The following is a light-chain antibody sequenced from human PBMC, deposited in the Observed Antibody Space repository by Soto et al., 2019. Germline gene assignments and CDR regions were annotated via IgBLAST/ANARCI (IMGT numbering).Light chain of an antibody. CDR2: EDN. CDR1: SGSIASNY. Sequence: NFMLTQPHSVSEYPGKTVTISCTRSSGSIASNYVQWYQQRPGSAPTTVIYEDNQRPSGVPDRFSGSIDSSSNSASLTISGLNTEDEADYYCQSYDSSNHVVFGGGTKLTVL. V-gene: IGLV6-57*04. J-gene: IGLJ2*01. CDR3: QSYDSSNHVV.